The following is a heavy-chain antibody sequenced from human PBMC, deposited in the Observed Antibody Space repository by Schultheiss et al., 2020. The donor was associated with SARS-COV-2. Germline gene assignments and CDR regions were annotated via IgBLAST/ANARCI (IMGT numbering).Heavy chain of an antibody. V-gene: IGHV4-59*10. D-gene: IGHD1-26*01. Sequence: SETLSLTCAVYGGSFSGYYWSWIRQPAGKGLEWIGRIYTSGSTNYNPSLKSRVTISVDTSKNQFSLKLSSVTAADTAVYYCAAHSAGPQTGDDAFDIWGQGTMVTVSS. CDR3: AAHSAGPQTGDDAFDI. CDR1: GGSFSGYY. CDR2: IYTSGST. J-gene: IGHJ3*02.